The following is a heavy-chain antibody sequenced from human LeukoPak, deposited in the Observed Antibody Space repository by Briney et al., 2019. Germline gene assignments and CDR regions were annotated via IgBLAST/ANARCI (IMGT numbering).Heavy chain of an antibody. CDR2: ISGSGDST. D-gene: IGHD3-22*01. Sequence: GGSLRLSCAASGFTFTSYGMSWVRQGPGRGLEWVSAISGSGDSTYYADSVKGRFTISRDNSKNTLYVQMNSLRAEDTALYYCAKIAPYYDSSGYPELDLFDICGQGTMVTISS. CDR1: GFTFTSYG. V-gene: IGHV3-23*01. CDR3: AKIAPYYDSSGYPELDLFDI. J-gene: IGHJ3*02.